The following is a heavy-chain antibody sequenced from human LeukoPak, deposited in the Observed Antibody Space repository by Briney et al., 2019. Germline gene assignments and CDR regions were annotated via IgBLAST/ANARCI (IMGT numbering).Heavy chain of an antibody. CDR1: GASISSYY. Sequence: SETLSLTCTVSGASISSYYWSWIRQPPGKGLEWIGYIYYSGSTNYNPSLKSRVTISVDTSKNQFSLKLSSVTAADTAVYYCARARDSYGYVRFDYWGQGTLVTVSS. D-gene: IGHD5-18*01. CDR3: ARARDSYGYVRFDY. CDR2: IYYSGST. J-gene: IGHJ4*02. V-gene: IGHV4-59*12.